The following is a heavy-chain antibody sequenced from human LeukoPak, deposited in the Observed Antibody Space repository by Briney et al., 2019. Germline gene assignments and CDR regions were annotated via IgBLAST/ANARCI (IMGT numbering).Heavy chain of an antibody. CDR3: ARYYDSSGYYPYYFDY. CDR1: GGSISSYY. CDR2: IYYSGST. Sequence: SETLSLTCTVSGGSISSYYWSWIRQPPGKGLEWIGYIYYSGSTNYNPSLRSRVTISVDTSKNQFSLKLSSVTAADTAVYYCARYYDSSGYYPYYFDYWGQGTLVTVSS. D-gene: IGHD3-22*01. J-gene: IGHJ4*02. V-gene: IGHV4-59*01.